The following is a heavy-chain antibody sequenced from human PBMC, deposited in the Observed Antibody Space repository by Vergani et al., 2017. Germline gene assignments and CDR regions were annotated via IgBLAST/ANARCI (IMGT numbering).Heavy chain of an antibody. Sequence: VQLVESGGGVVQPGRSLRLSCAASGFTVSSNYMSWVRQAPGKGLEWVSIIYSGGSTYYADSVKGRFTISRDNSKNTLYLQMNSLRAEDTAVYYCARVITSARGMDVWGQGTTVTVSS. CDR2: IYSGGST. CDR1: GFTVSSNY. J-gene: IGHJ6*02. D-gene: IGHD1-1*01. V-gene: IGHV3-66*02. CDR3: ARVITSARGMDV.